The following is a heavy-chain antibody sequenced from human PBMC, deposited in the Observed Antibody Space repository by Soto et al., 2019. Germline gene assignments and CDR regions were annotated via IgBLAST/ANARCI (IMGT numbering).Heavy chain of an antibody. D-gene: IGHD6-19*01. CDR2: IDSSGEK. CDR1: GLSISDSEMG. CDR3: ARRHLAVAVSPWFDP. J-gene: IGHJ5*02. V-gene: IGHV2-26*01. Sequence: QVTLKESGPVLVKPIETLTLRCTVSGLSISDSEMGVSWIRQPPGKALEWLAHIDSSGEKSYRTFLKSRLTISKDTSKSQIVLIMTNMDPADTGTYYCARRHLAVAVSPWFDPWGQGILVTVSS.